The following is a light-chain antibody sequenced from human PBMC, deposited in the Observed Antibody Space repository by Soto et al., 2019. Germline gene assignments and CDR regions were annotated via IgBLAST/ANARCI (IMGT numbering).Light chain of an antibody. CDR3: QQYGSSRWT. Sequence: EVVLTQSPGTLSLSPGERATLSCRASQSVSSNLAWYQQKPGQAPRLLIYGASTRATGIPARSSGSGSGTEFTLTISRLEPEDFAVYYCQQYGSSRWTFGQGTKVDI. J-gene: IGKJ1*01. CDR1: QSVSSN. V-gene: IGKV3-20*01. CDR2: GAS.